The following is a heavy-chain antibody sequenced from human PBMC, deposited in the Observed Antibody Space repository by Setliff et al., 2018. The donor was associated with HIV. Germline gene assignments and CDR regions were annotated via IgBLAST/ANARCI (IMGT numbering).Heavy chain of an antibody. D-gene: IGHD3-16*01. Sequence: SCKASGYAFTSQFMHWVRQAPGKGLEWISFIGGHGSIIHYADSVKGRFTISRDNAKNSVYLQMHSLRDEDTAVYYCAAVPWGHSSLIIDHWGQGTPVTVS. CDR2: IGGHGSII. V-gene: IGHV3-48*02. CDR1: GYAFTSQF. J-gene: IGHJ4*02. CDR3: AAVPWGHSSLIIDH.